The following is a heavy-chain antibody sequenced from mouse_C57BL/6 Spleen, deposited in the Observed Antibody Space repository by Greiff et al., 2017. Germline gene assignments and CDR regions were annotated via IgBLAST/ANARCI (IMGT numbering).Heavy chain of an antibody. V-gene: IGHV1-64*01. D-gene: IGHD1-1*01. Sequence: VQLQQPGAELVKPGASVKLSCKASGYTFTSYWMHWVKQRPGQGLEWIGMIHPNSGSTNYNEKFKSKATLTVDKSSSTAYMQLSSLTSEDSAVYDCAREIYYYGSYYFDYWGQGTTLTVSS. J-gene: IGHJ2*01. CDR3: AREIYYYGSYYFDY. CDR1: GYTFTSYW. CDR2: IHPNSGST.